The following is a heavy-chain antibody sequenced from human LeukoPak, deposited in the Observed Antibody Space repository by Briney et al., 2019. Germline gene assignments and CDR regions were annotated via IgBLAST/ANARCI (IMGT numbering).Heavy chain of an antibody. V-gene: IGHV3-23*01. CDR2: ASGSGTTT. CDR1: GFTFSSYA. Sequence: GGSLRLSCAASGFTFSSYAMSWVRQAPGKGLEWVSAASGSGTTTYYADSVKGRFSISRDNSKNTLYLQMNSLRADDTAVYYCAMKAVPRPRLHDAFDFWGQGTVVSVSS. D-gene: IGHD5-24*01. J-gene: IGHJ3*01. CDR3: AMKAVPRPRLHDAFDF.